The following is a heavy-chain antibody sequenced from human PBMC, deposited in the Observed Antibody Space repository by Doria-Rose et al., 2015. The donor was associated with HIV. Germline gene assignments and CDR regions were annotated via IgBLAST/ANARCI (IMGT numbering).Heavy chain of an antibody. CDR2: IYYSGSA. J-gene: IGHJ4*02. V-gene: IGHV4-31*02. D-gene: IGHD5-12*01. CDR3: ARGGGYDPGLY. Sequence: IRHLPVKGLEWIGYIYYSGSAYYNPSLKSRLTISVDTSKNQFSLALRSVTAADTAVYYCARGGGYDPGLYWGQGNLVTVSS.